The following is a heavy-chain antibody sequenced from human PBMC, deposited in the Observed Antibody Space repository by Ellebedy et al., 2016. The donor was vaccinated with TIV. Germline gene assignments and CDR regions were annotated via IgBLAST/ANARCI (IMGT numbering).Heavy chain of an antibody. CDR3: ARVFCTGGTCYPVWYFDY. D-gene: IGHD2-15*01. J-gene: IGHJ4*02. Sequence: AASVKVSCKPSGYSFTGYYIHWLRQAPGQGLEWMGWINPGSGATNYGQNFQGRVTMTRDTSISTVYMELSRLGSDDTAMYYCARVFCTGGTCYPVWYFDYWGQGTLVAVSS. CDR1: GYSFTGYY. V-gene: IGHV1-2*02. CDR2: INPGSGAT.